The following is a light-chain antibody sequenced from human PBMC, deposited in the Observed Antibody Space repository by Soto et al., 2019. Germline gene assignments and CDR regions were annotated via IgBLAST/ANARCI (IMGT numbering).Light chain of an antibody. CDR1: QSIDNW. Sequence: DIQMTQSPSPLSASIGDRVTITCRASQSIDNWLAWYQQKPGKAPHLLIYDASRLETGVPSRFSGSGSGTEFTLTISSLQANDFATCFCQHCNGYPYTCGPGTKLEIK. CDR3: QHCNGYPYT. V-gene: IGKV1-5*01. J-gene: IGKJ2*01. CDR2: DAS.